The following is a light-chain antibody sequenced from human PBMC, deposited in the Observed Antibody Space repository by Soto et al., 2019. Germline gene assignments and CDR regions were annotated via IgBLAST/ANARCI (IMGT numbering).Light chain of an antibody. J-gene: IGLJ7*01. CDR2: GNS. V-gene: IGLV1-40*01. CDR3: QSYDSSLSGRV. CDR1: SSNIGAGYD. Sequence: QSVLTQPPSVSGAPGQRVTISCTGSSSNIGAGYDVHWYQQLPGTAPKLLIYGNSKRPSGVHDRFYGSKSGTSASLAITGLQDEDEADYYCQSYDSSLSGRVFGGGTQLTVL.